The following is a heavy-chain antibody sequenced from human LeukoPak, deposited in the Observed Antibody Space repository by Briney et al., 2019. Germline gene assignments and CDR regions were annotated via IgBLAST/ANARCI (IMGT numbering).Heavy chain of an antibody. CDR2: INHSGST. J-gene: IGHJ4*02. CDR1: GGSFSGYY. CDR3: ARGLGSGSSWAFDY. V-gene: IGHV4-34*01. Sequence: SETLSLTCAVYGGSFSGYYWSWIRQPPGKGLEWIGEINHSGSTNYNPSLTSLKSRVTISVDTSKNQFSLSLSSVTAADTAVYYCARGLGSGSSWAFDYWGQGTLVTVSS. D-gene: IGHD1-26*01.